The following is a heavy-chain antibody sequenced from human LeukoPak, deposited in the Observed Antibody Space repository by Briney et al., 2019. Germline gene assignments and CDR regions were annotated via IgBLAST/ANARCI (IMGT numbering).Heavy chain of an antibody. D-gene: IGHD2-21*01. CDR2: TKPDGTAK. CDR3: VTYCGLHTNFDY. V-gene: IGHV3-7*01. Sequence: KXLGCVANTKPDGTAKYYAHSVRGPFTTSRHNANNFLYLQMNSLRGEDTAVYFCVTYCGLHTNFDYWGQRTLVTVSS. J-gene: IGHJ4*02.